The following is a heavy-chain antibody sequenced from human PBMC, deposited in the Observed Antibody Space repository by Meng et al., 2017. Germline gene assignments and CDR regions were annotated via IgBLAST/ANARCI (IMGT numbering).Heavy chain of an antibody. J-gene: IGHJ4*02. Sequence: QLQLQEWGQGLVQPSETLSRTCTVSGGSISSSSYYWGWIRQPPGKGLEWIGSIYYSGSTYYNPSLKSRVTISVDTSKNQFSLKLSSVTAVDTAVYYCARGQAYWGQGTLVTVSS. V-gene: IGHV4-39*07. CDR1: GGSISSSSYY. CDR3: ARGQAY. CDR2: IYYSGST.